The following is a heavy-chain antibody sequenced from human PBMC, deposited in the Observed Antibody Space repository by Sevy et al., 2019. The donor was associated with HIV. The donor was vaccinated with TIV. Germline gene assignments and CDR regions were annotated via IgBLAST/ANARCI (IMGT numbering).Heavy chain of an antibody. D-gene: IGHD6-13*01. CDR3: TTDAGFNPWYALPH. V-gene: IGHV3-15*01. J-gene: IGHJ1*01. CDR1: GFTFADAW. Sequence: GGSLRLSCAASGFTFADAWMTWVRQAPGKGLEWVGRIKSKADGGTADYVATVKARLTISRDDSKHTLYLQMNSLKTESPAVYYCTTDAGFNPWYALPHWGQGSLVTVSS. CDR2: IKSKADGGTA.